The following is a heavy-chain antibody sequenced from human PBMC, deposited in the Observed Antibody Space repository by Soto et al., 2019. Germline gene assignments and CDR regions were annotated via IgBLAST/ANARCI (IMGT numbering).Heavy chain of an antibody. CDR3: ARYGSGIYYFDY. CDR1: EYSFTTYW. J-gene: IGHJ4*02. D-gene: IGHD3-10*01. Sequence: PGESLKISCKGSEYSFTTYWIGWVRQMPGKGLEWMGVIYPADSDTRYSPSFQGQVTISADKSINTAYLQWSSLKASDTAVYYCARYGSGIYYFDYWGQGTLVTVSS. CDR2: IYPADSDT. V-gene: IGHV5-51*01.